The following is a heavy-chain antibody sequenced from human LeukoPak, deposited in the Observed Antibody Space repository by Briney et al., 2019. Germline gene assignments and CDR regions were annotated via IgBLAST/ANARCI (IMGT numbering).Heavy chain of an antibody. V-gene: IGHV3-23*01. CDR1: GFTFSSYA. J-gene: IGHJ4*02. D-gene: IGHD3-22*01. CDR2: ISGSGGST. CDR3: AKISAMIVAYYFDY. Sequence: GGSLRLSCEASGFTFSSYAMSWVRQAPGKGLEWVSAISGSGGSTYYADSVKGRFTISRDNSKNTLYLQMNSLRAEDTAVYYCAKISAMIVAYYFDYWGQGTLVTVSS.